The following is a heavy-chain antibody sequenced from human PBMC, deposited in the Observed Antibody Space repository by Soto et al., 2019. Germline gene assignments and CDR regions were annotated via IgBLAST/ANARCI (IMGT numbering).Heavy chain of an antibody. Sequence: SETLSLTCTVSGGSISSSSYYWGWIRHPPGKGLEWIGSIYYSGITYYNPSLKSRVTISVDTSKNQFSLKLSSVTAADTAVYYCARASITMIVVVIQNWFDPWGQGTLVTVS. J-gene: IGHJ5*02. CDR1: GGSISSSSYY. CDR3: ARASITMIVVVIQNWFDP. CDR2: IYYSGIT. V-gene: IGHV4-39*01. D-gene: IGHD3-22*01.